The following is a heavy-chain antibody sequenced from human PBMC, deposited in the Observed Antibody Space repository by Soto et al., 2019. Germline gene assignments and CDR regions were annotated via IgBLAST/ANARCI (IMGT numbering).Heavy chain of an antibody. J-gene: IGHJ3*02. CDR3: AREYIVVVPAAIRRGAFDI. Sequence: GGSLRLSCAASGFTVSSNYMSWVRQAPGKGLEWVSVIYSGGSTYYADSVKGRFTISRDNSKNTLYLQMNSLRAEDTAVYYCAREYIVVVPAAIRRGAFDIWGQGTMVTVSS. CDR1: GFTVSSNY. CDR2: IYSGGST. D-gene: IGHD2-2*02. V-gene: IGHV3-53*01.